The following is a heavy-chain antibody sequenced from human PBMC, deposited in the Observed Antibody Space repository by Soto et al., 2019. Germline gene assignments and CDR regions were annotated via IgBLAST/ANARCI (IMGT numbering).Heavy chain of an antibody. Sequence: SETLSLTCTVSGGSISSGDYYWSWIRQPPGKGLEWIGYIYYSGSTYYNPSLKSRVTISVDTSKNQFSLKLSSVTAADTAVYYCARGGSIAAAGTWFDPWGQGTLVTVSS. V-gene: IGHV4-30-4*01. D-gene: IGHD6-13*01. J-gene: IGHJ5*02. CDR1: GGSISSGDYY. CDR3: ARGGSIAAAGTWFDP. CDR2: IYYSGST.